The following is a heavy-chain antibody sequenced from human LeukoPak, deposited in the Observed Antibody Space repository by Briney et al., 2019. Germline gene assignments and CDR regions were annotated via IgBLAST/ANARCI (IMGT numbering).Heavy chain of an antibody. Sequence: GGSLRLSCAASGFTFSSYSMNWVRQAPGKGLEWVSSIRSSSSYIYYADSVKGRFTISRDNAKNSLYLQMNSLRAEDTAVYYCARDRGYPTPTNWFDPWGQGTLVTVSS. CDR3: ARDRGYPTPTNWFDP. CDR1: GFTFSSYS. V-gene: IGHV3-21*01. CDR2: IRSSSSYI. D-gene: IGHD1-1*01. J-gene: IGHJ5*02.